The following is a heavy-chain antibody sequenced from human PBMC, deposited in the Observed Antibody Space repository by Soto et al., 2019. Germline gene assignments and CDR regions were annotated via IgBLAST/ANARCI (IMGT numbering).Heavy chain of an antibody. Sequence: SETLSLTCAVYGGSFSGYYWSWIRQPPGKGLEWIGEINHSGSTNYNPSLKSRVTISVDTSKNQFSLKLGSVTAADTAVYYCARGGLRIAAAGTVLGFGSVTFDYWGQGTLVTVSS. CDR2: INHSGST. CDR3: ARGGLRIAAAGTVLGFGSVTFDY. CDR1: GGSFSGYY. D-gene: IGHD6-13*01. V-gene: IGHV4-34*01. J-gene: IGHJ4*02.